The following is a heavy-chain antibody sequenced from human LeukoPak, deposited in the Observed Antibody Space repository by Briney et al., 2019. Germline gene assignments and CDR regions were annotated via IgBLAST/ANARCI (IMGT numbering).Heavy chain of an antibody. J-gene: IGHJ4*02. CDR1: GFTFSSYA. CDR3: AKDPFREVVPAASDY. CDR2: ISGSGGST. Sequence: LPGGSLRLSCAASGFTFSSYAMSWVRQAPGKGLEWVSAISGSGGSTYYADSVKGRFTISRDNSKNTLYLQMNSLRAEDTAVYYCAKDPFREVVPAASDYWGQGTLVTVSS. D-gene: IGHD2-2*01. V-gene: IGHV3-23*01.